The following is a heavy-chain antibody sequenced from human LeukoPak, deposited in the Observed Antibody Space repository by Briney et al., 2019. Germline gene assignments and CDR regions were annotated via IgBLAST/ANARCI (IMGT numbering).Heavy chain of an antibody. J-gene: IGHJ4*02. CDR3: AKTKGYSYGYYFDY. D-gene: IGHD5-18*01. CDR2: MSYDGFNK. V-gene: IGHV3-30*18. Sequence: PGGSLRLSCAASGFTFSSYAMHWVRQSLGKGLEWVAVMSYDGFNKYYADSVKGRFTTSRDNSKNTLYLQMNSLRAEDTAVYYCAKTKGYSYGYYFDYWGQGTLVTVSS. CDR1: GFTFSSYA.